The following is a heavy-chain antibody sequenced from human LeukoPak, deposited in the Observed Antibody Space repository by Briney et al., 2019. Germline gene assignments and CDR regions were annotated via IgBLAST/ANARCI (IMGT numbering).Heavy chain of an antibody. D-gene: IGHD6-13*01. CDR3: ARDRNLYSSSSEAFDI. V-gene: IGHV3-21*01. CDR2: ISSSSSYI. Sequence: PGGSLRLSCAASGFTFSIYSMNWVRQAPGKGLEWVSSISSSSSYIYYADSVKGRFTISRDNAKNSLYLQMNSLRAEDTAVYYCARDRNLYSSSSEAFDIWGQGTMVTVSS. CDR1: GFTFSIYS. J-gene: IGHJ3*02.